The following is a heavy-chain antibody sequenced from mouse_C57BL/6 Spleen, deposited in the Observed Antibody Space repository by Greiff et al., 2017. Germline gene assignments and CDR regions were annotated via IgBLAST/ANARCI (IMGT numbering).Heavy chain of an antibody. Sequence: QVQLQQSGAELVRPGTSVKVSCKASGYAFTNYLIAWVKQRPGQGLEWIGVINPGSGGTNYNEKFKGKATLTADKSSSTAYMQLSSLTSEDSAVYFCARRTVVAPYFDYWGQGTTLTVSS. V-gene: IGHV1-54*01. CDR2: INPGSGGT. D-gene: IGHD1-1*01. J-gene: IGHJ2*01. CDR3: ARRTVVAPYFDY. CDR1: GYAFTNYL.